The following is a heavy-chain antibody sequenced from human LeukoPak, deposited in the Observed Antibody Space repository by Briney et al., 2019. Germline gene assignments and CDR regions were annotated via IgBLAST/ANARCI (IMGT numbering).Heavy chain of an antibody. D-gene: IGHD6-13*01. CDR3: ARVGIAAAGTPQGGSSY. CDR2: MNPSGGQT. CDR1: GYTFTSYD. Sequence: ASVKVSCKASGYTFTSYDINWVRQATGQGPEWMGWMNPSGGQTNYAQSLQGRVTMTRNTSTSTAYMELRSLRSDDTAVYYCARVGIAAAGTPQGGSSYWGQGTLVTVSS. J-gene: IGHJ4*02. V-gene: IGHV1-8*01.